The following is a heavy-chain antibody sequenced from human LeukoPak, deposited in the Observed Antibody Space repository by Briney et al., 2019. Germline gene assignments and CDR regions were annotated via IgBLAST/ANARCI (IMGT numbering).Heavy chain of an antibody. CDR3: ARSQWLVEDAFNI. D-gene: IGHD6-19*01. V-gene: IGHV4-61*02. J-gene: IGHJ3*02. Sequence: SQTLSLTCAVSGGSISSRTNYWSWIRQPAGKGLEWLGRIYTSESTNYKPSLKSRVTISLDTSKNQFSLKLTSVTAADTAVYYCARSQWLVEDAFNIWGQGTVVTVSS. CDR2: IYTSEST. CDR1: GGSISSRTNY.